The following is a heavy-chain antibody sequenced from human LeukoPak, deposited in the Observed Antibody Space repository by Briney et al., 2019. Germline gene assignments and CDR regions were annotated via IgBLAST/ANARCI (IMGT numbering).Heavy chain of an antibody. CDR1: GGTFSSYA. V-gene: IGHV1-69*13. CDR2: IIPILGTA. D-gene: IGHD6-19*01. CDR3: ARLLAVANTPDDY. J-gene: IGHJ4*02. Sequence: ASVKVSCKASGGTFSSYAISWVRQAPGQGLEWMGGIIPILGTANYAQKFQGRVTITADESTSTAYMELSSLRSEDTAVYYCARLLAVANTPDDYWGQGTLVTVSS.